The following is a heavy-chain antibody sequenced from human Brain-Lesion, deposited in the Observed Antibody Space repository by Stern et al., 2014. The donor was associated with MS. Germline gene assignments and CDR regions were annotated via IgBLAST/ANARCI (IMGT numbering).Heavy chain of an antibody. Sequence: QLVQSGPGLVKPSQTLSLTCTVSGGPISSHSYYWSWIRQPAGKGLEWIGRIYASGNTNYNPSLKSRVSISVYPPKNQLSLGLSAVTASDTAVYYCARDYGDLEFDLWGQGTLVTVSS. CDR1: GGPISSHSYY. D-gene: IGHD4-17*01. V-gene: IGHV4-61*02. CDR3: ARDYGDLEFDL. J-gene: IGHJ4*02. CDR2: IYASGNT.